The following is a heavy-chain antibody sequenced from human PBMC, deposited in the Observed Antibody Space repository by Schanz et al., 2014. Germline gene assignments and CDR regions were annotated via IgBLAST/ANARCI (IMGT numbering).Heavy chain of an antibody. Sequence: VQLVESGGGLVKPGGSLRLSCAASGFIFNDYYMNWIRQAPGKGLEWLSYISRDGTTSYYADSVKGRFTVSRDNSRNTLYLQMDSLRDEDTALYYCAKVVASGPTTGPFDPWGQGTLVTVSS. CDR3: AKVVASGPTTGPFDP. CDR2: ISRDGTTS. CDR1: GFIFNDYY. J-gene: IGHJ5*02. D-gene: IGHD1-26*01. V-gene: IGHV3-11*04.